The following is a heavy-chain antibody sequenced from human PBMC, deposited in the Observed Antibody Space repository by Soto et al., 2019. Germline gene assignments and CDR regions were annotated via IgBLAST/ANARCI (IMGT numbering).Heavy chain of an antibody. CDR1: GYSFTDYY. Sequence: QVHLVQSGAEVKKPGASVKVSCKASGYSFTDYYMHWVRQAPGQGLEWMGWINTKTGGTNYAQRGQGRVTMTGDTSINTAYRELSRLRSDDTAVYYCARVGPTGGFDPWGQGTVVTVSS. J-gene: IGHJ5*02. CDR2: INTKTGGT. CDR3: ARVGPTGGFDP. D-gene: IGHD1-26*01. V-gene: IGHV1-2*02.